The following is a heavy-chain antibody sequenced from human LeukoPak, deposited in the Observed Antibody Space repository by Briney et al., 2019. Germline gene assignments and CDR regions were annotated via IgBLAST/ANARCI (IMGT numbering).Heavy chain of an antibody. V-gene: IGHV3-30*02. J-gene: IGHJ3*02. CDR2: IRYDGSNK. D-gene: IGHD3-9*01. CDR3: AAEYVLRYFDWSHTAAFDI. Sequence: GGSLRLSCAASGFTFSSYGMYWVRQAPGKGLEWVAFIRYDGSNKYYADSVKGRFTISRDNSKNTLYLQMNSLRAEDTAVYYCAAEYVLRYFDWSHTAAFDIWGQGTMVTVSS. CDR1: GFTFSSYG.